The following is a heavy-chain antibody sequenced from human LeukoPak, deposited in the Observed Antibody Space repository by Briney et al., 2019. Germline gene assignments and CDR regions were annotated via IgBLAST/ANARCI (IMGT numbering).Heavy chain of an antibody. CDR1: GFTFSTYS. V-gene: IGHV3-23*01. Sequence: GGSLRLSCAASGFTFSTYSMNWVRQAPGKGLEWVSAISNSGDNTFYAGSVKGRFTISRDNSKNTLDLQMNSLRPEDTAVYYCAKGMLVFGTTFFYFDYWGQGTLVTVSS. CDR3: AKGMLVFGTTFFYFDY. J-gene: IGHJ4*02. CDR2: ISNSGDNT. D-gene: IGHD2/OR15-2a*01.